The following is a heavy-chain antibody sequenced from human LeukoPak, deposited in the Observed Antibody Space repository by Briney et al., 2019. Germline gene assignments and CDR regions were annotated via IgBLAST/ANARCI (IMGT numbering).Heavy chain of an antibody. CDR3: ARDSLTTMVRGATILDY. Sequence: ASVKVSCKASGGTFSSYAISWVRQAPGQGLEWMGGIIPIFGTANYAQKFQGRVTITTDESTSTAYMELSSLRSEDTAVYYCARDSLTTMVRGATILDYWGQGTLVTVSS. CDR2: IIPIFGTA. J-gene: IGHJ4*02. D-gene: IGHD3-10*01. V-gene: IGHV1-69*05. CDR1: GGTFSSYA.